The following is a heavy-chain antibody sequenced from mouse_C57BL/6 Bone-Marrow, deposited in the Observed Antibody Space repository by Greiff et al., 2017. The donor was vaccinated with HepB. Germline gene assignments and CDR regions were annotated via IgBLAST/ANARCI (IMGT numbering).Heavy chain of an antibody. J-gene: IGHJ2*01. D-gene: IGHD1-1*01. Sequence: VQLVESGAELVKPGASVKISCKASGYAFSSYWMNWVKQRPGKGLEWIGQIYPGDGDTNYNGKFKGKATLTADKSSSTAYMQLSSLTSEDSAVYFCAREGNYYGSSYPFDYWGQGTTLTVSS. CDR3: AREGNYYGSSYPFDY. CDR1: GYAFSSYW. V-gene: IGHV1-80*01. CDR2: IYPGDGDT.